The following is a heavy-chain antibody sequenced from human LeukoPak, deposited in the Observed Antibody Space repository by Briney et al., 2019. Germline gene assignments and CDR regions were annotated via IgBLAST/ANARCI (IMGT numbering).Heavy chain of an antibody. CDR2: INHSGST. CDR1: GGSFSGYY. V-gene: IGHV4-34*01. D-gene: IGHD6-13*01. CDR3: ARGALYSSSWYSYYYYMDV. J-gene: IGHJ6*03. Sequence: PSETLSLTCAVYGGSFSGYYWSWIRQPPGKGLEWIGEINHSGSTNYNPSLKSRVTISVDTSKNQFSLKLSTVTAADTAVYYCARGALYSSSWYSYYYYMDVWGKGTTVTVSS.